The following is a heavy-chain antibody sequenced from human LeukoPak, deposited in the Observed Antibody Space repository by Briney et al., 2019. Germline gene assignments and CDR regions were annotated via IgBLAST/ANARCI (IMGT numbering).Heavy chain of an antibody. CDR1: GFTFSSYN. CDR2: IRSKASGGTT. V-gene: IGHV3-49*04. J-gene: IGHJ3*02. CDR3: TRDPSGGYSYGLVWYAFDI. Sequence: GGSLRLSCAASGFTFSSYNLNWVRQAPGKGLEWVGFIRSKASGGTTQYAASVKGRFTISRDDSKSIAYLQMNSLKTEDTAVYYCTRDPSGGYSYGLVWYAFDIWGQGTMVTVSS. D-gene: IGHD5-18*01.